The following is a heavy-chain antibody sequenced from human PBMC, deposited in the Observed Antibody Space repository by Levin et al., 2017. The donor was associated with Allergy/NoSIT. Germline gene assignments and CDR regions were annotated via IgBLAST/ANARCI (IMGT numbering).Heavy chain of an antibody. V-gene: IGHV5-51*01. CDR2: IYPGDSDT. CDR3: AGPPDTAMEYGGAEYFQH. CDR1: GYSFTSYW. Sequence: GESLKISCKGSGYSFTSYWIGWVRQMPGKGLEWMGIIYPGDSDTRYSPSFQGQVTISADKSISTAYLQWSSLKASDTAMYYCAGPPDTAMEYGGAEYFQHWGQGTLVTVSS. J-gene: IGHJ1*01. D-gene: IGHD5-18*01.